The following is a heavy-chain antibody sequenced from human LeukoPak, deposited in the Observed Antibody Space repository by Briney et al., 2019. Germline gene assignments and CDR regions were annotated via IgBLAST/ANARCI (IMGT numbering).Heavy chain of an antibody. V-gene: IGHV3-33*01. CDR1: GFTFSSYG. Sequence: PGGSLRLSCAASGFTFSSYGMHWVRQAPGKGLGWVAVIWYDGSNKYYTDSVKGRFTISRDNSKNTLYLQMNSLRAEDTAVYYCARDRDEWDAFDIWGQGTMVTVSS. J-gene: IGHJ3*02. D-gene: IGHD3-3*01. CDR2: IWYDGSNK. CDR3: ARDRDEWDAFDI.